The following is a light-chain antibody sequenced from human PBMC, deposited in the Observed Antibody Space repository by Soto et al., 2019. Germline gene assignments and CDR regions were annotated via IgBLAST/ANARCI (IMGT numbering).Light chain of an antibody. Sequence: QSALTQPPFASGSPGQSVTISCTGTSSDVGGYNYVSWYQQHPGKAPKLVIYEVSKRPSGVPDRFSGSKSGNTASLTVSGLQAEDEADYYCSSYAGSNNFDVFGTGTKLAVL. CDR3: SSYAGSNNFDV. CDR1: SSDVGGYNY. J-gene: IGLJ1*01. CDR2: EVS. V-gene: IGLV2-8*01.